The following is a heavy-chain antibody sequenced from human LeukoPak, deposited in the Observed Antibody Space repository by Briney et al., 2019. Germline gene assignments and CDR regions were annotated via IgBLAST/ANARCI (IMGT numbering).Heavy chain of an antibody. CDR3: ARGHPITSFDY. CDR1: GFTFSSYG. CDR2: IWYDGSNK. J-gene: IGHJ4*02. D-gene: IGHD1-1*01. Sequence: PGGSLRLSCAASGFTFSSYGMHWVRQAPGKGLEWVAVIWYDGSNKYYADSVKGRFTISRDNSKNTLYLQMNSLRAEDTAVYYCARGHPITSFDYWGQGTLVTVSS. V-gene: IGHV3-33*01.